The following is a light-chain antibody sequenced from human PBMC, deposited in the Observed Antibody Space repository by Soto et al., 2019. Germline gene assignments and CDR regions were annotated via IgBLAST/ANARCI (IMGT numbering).Light chain of an antibody. Sequence: IVMTQSPATLSVSPGERATLSCRASQSVSSNLAWYQQKPGQAPRLLIYGASTRATGIPARFSGSGSGTEFTLTISILQSEDFAVYYCQQYNNWPPWTFGQGTKVEIK. CDR2: GAS. CDR3: QQYNNWPPWT. V-gene: IGKV3-15*01. CDR1: QSVSSN. J-gene: IGKJ1*01.